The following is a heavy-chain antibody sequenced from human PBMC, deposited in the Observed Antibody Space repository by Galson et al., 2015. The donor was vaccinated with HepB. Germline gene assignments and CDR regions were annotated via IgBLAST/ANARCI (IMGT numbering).Heavy chain of an antibody. D-gene: IGHD2-15*01. V-gene: IGHV1-46*01. CDR3: ARQYCSGGSCYSSRDAHGWFDP. J-gene: IGHJ5*02. Sequence: SVKVSCKASGYTFTSYYMHWVRQAPGQGLEWMGIINPSGGSTSYAQKFQGRVTMTRDTSTSTVYMELSNLRSEDTAVYYCARQYCSGGSCYSSRDAHGWFDPWGQGTLVTVSS. CDR2: INPSGGST. CDR1: GYTFTSYY.